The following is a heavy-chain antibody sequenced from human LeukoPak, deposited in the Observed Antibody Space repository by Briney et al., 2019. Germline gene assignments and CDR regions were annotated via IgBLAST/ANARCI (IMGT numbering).Heavy chain of an antibody. J-gene: IGHJ4*02. D-gene: IGHD3-10*01. CDR2: IIPIFGTA. CDR3: AKGANYYGSGSEDPFDY. Sequence: SVKVSCKASGGTFSSYAISWVRQAPGQGLEWMGGIIPIFGTANYAQKFQGRVTITADKSTSTAYMELSSLRAEDTAVYYCAKGANYYGSGSEDPFDYWGQGTLVTVSS. CDR1: GGTFSSYA. V-gene: IGHV1-69*06.